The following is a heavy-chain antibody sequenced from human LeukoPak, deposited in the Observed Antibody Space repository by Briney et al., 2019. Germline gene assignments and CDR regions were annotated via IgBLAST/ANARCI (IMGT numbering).Heavy chain of an antibody. CDR2: IWYDGTNK. J-gene: IGHJ3*02. CDR1: GFTFSNYG. V-gene: IGHV3-30*02. Sequence: GGSLRLSCAASGFTFSNYGMHWVRQAPGKGLEWVAVIWYDGTNKYYVDSVKGRFAISRDNSKNTLYLQMNSLRPEDTALYYCVIMDSRTWSRPAAFDIWGRGTMVTVSS. D-gene: IGHD6-13*01. CDR3: VIMDSRTWSRPAAFDI.